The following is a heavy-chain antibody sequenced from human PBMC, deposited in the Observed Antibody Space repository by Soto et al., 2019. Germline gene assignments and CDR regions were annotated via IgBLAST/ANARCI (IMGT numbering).Heavy chain of an antibody. Sequence: LSLTCTVSGASISDYYWSWIRQPAGKGLECIGRIYASGNTNYNPSLKSRVTMSVDTSKNQFSLTLNSVTAADTAVYYCARESRSALGTVEHWGRGTLVTVS. CDR2: IYASGNT. V-gene: IGHV4-4*07. D-gene: IGHD6-13*01. CDR1: GASISDYY. J-gene: IGHJ4*02. CDR3: ARESRSALGTVEH.